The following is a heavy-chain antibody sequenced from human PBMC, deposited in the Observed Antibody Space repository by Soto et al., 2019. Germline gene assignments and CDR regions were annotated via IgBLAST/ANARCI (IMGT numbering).Heavy chain of an antibody. V-gene: IGHV4-59*01. J-gene: IGHJ3*02. CDR2: IYYSGST. Sequence: SETLSLTCTVSGGSISSYYWSWIRQPPGKGLEWIGYIYYSGSTNYNPSLKSRVTISVDTSKNQFSLKLSSVTAADTAVYYCARSQLPHPKAFDIWGQGTMVTVSS. CDR1: GGSISSYY. CDR3: ARSQLPHPKAFDI. D-gene: IGHD2-2*01.